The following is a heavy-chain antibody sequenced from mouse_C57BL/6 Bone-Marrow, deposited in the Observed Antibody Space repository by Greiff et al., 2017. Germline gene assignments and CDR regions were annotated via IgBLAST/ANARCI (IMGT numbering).Heavy chain of an antibody. CDR2: IYPRSGNT. CDR3: ARSAGSSLYFDY. D-gene: IGHD1-1*01. V-gene: IGHV1-81*01. J-gene: IGHJ2*01. CDR1: GYTFTSYG. Sequence: QVQLKESGAELARPGASVKLSCKASGYTFTSYGISWVKQRTGQGLEWIGEIYPRSGNTYYNEKFKGKATLTADKSSSTAYMELRSLTSEDSAVYFCARSAGSSLYFDYWGQGTTLTVSS.